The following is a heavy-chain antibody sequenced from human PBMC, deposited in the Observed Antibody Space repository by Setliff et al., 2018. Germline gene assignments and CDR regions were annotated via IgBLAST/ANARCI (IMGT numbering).Heavy chain of an antibody. CDR1: GGTFSNYA. CDR2: IIPFFRTA. Sequence: ASVKVSCKASGGTFSNYAVNWVRQAPGQGLEWMGGIIPFFRTANYAQNFQDRVTITTDKTTSTAFMELSSLRSEDTAVYFCARGQGHYYDSSGCLDYWGQGTLVTVSS. CDR3: ARGQGHYYDSSGCLDY. J-gene: IGHJ4*02. V-gene: IGHV1-69*05. D-gene: IGHD3-22*01.